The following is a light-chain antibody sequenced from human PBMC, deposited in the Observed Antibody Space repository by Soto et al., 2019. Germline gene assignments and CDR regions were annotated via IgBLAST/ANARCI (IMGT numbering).Light chain of an antibody. J-gene: IGKJ2*01. Sequence: EIVLTQSPATLSLSPGERATLSCRASQSISIFLTWYQHKPGQAPRLLIYDASKRATGIPARFSGSGSGTDFTLTISSLEPEDFGVYYCQQRSNWYTFGPGTKLEIK. CDR2: DAS. V-gene: IGKV3-11*01. CDR1: QSISIF. CDR3: QQRSNWYT.